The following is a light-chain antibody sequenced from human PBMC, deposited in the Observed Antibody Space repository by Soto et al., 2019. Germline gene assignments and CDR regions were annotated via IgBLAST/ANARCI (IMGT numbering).Light chain of an antibody. CDR2: AAS. V-gene: IGKV1-27*01. J-gene: IGKJ4*01. CDR1: QGIRNS. Sequence: DIQMTQSPSSLSASVGDRVTITCRASQGIRNSLAWYQQNAGKSPKLLIYAASNLQSGVPSRFSGSGSGTDFSLTISSLQPEDVATYYCQTYNSAPVTFGGGTKVEIK. CDR3: QTYNSAPVT.